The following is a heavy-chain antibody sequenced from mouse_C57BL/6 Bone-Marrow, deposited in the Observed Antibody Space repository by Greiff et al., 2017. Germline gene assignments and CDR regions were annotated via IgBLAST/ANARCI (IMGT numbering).Heavy chain of an antibody. CDR1: GYTFTSYW. D-gene: IGHD2-4*01. CDR3: ARLNIYYDYDGAMDY. CDR2: IDPSDSDN. Sequence: QVQLQQPGAELVMPGASVKLSCKASGYTFTSYWMHWVKQRPGQGLEWIGEIDPSDSDNNYTQEFKGKSTLPVDKSSSTAYMQLSSLTSEDSAVYYCARLNIYYDYDGAMDYWGQGTSVTVSS. V-gene: IGHV1-69*01. J-gene: IGHJ4*01.